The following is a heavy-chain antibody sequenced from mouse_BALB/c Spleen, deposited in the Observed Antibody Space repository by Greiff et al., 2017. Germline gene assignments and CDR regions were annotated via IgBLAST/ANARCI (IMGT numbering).Heavy chain of an antibody. D-gene: IGHD1-1*01. CDR1: GFTFSDYY. CDR2: ISDGGSYT. Sequence: EVKLVESGGGLVKPGGSLKLSCAASGFTFSDYYMYWVRQTPEKRLEWVATISDGGSYTYYPDSVKGRFTISRDNAKNNLYLQMSSLKSEDTAMYYCARVGGYYGSSSYAMDYWGQGTSVTVSS. V-gene: IGHV5-4*02. J-gene: IGHJ4*01. CDR3: ARVGGYYGSSSYAMDY.